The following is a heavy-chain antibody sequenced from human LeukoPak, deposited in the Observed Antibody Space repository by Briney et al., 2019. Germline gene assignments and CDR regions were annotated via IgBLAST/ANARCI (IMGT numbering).Heavy chain of an antibody. CDR1: GFTFDDYA. J-gene: IGHJ6*02. D-gene: IGHD6-19*01. V-gene: IGHV3-9*01. Sequence: GRSLRLSCAASGFTFDDYAMHWVRQAPGKGLEWVSGISWNSGSIGYADSVKGRFTISRDNAKNSLYLQMNSLRAEDTALYYCAKPSRGDYYGMDVWGQGTTVTVSS. CDR3: AKPSRGDYYGMDV. CDR2: ISWNSGSI.